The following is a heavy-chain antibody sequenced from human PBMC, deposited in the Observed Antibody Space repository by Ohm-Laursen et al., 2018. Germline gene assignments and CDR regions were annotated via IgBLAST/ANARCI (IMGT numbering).Heavy chain of an antibody. Sequence: SLRLSCAATGFTFSSYAMSWVRQAPGKGLEWVSAISGGGGTYYADSVKGRFTISRDNSKNTLYLQMNSLRAEDTAVYYCARQYCSGATCWGYFDYWGQGALVTVSS. D-gene: IGHD2-15*01. J-gene: IGHJ4*02. CDR3: ARQYCSGATCWGYFDY. V-gene: IGHV3-23*01. CDR1: GFTFSSYA. CDR2: ISGGGGT.